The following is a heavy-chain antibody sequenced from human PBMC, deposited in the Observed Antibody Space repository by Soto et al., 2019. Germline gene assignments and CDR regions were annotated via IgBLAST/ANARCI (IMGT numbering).Heavy chain of an antibody. CDR1: GYTFTSYG. D-gene: IGHD3-22*01. CDR3: ARGWYDYDSSGYYTNWFDP. J-gene: IGHJ5*02. CDR2: ISAYNGNT. V-gene: IGHV1-18*01. Sequence: ASVKVSCKASGYTFTSYGISWVRQAPGQGLEWMGWISAYNGNTNYAQKLQGRVTMTTDTSTSTAYMELRSLRSDDTAVYYCARGWYDYDSSGYYTNWFDPWGQGTLVTVSS.